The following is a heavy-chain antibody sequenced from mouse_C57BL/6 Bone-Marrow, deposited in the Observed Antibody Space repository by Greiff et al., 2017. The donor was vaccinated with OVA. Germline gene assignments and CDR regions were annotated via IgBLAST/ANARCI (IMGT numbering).Heavy chain of an antibody. CDR1: GYTFTSYW. CDR2: IDPSDSYT. CDR3: ARNYFDY. V-gene: IGHV1-59*01. Sequence: VQLQQPGAELVRPGTSVELSCKASGYTFTSYWMHWVKQRPGQGLEWIGVIDPSDSYTNYNQKFKGKATLTVDTSSSTAYMQLSSLTSEDSAVYYCARNYFDYWGQGTTLTVSS. J-gene: IGHJ2*01.